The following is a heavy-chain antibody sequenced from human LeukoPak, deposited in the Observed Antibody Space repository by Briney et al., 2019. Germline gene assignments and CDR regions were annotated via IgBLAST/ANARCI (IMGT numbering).Heavy chain of an antibody. Sequence: GGSLRFSCAASGFTFSRYWMHWVRQAPGKGLLWVSRMNTDGSRTDYADSVKGRFTISRDNAKNILYLQMNSLGAEDTAVYSCASDFTGRDDYWGQGTLVTVSS. CDR1: GFTFSRYW. CDR3: ASDFTGRDDY. J-gene: IGHJ4*02. D-gene: IGHD2-8*02. V-gene: IGHV3-74*01. CDR2: MNTDGSRT.